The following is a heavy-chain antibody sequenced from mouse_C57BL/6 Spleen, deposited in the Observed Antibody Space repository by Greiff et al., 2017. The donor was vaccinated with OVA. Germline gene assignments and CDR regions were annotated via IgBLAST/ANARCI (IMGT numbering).Heavy chain of an antibody. CDR2: IHPNSGST. Sequence: VQLQQPGAELVKPGASVKLSCKASGYTFTSYWMHWVKQRPGQGLEWIGMIHPNSGSTNYNEKFKSKATLTVDKSSSTAYMQLSSLTSEDSAVYYCAAMVTTILVFDYWGQGTTLTVSS. CDR1: GYTFTSYW. J-gene: IGHJ2*01. D-gene: IGHD2-2*01. CDR3: AAMVTTILVFDY. V-gene: IGHV1-64*01.